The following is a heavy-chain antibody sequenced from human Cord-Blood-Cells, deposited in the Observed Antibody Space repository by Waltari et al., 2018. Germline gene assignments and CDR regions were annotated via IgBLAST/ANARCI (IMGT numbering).Heavy chain of an antibody. D-gene: IGHD1-26*01. V-gene: IGHV1-69*12. J-gene: IGHJ3*02. CDR3: AVRSHSGSYYAFDI. CDR1: GGTFSSDA. CDR2: IIPIFGTA. Sequence: QVQLVQSGAEVKKPGSSVKVSCKASGGTFSSDAISRVRQAPGQGLEWMGGIIPIFGTANYAQKFQGRVTITADESTSTAYMELSSLRSEDTAVYYCAVRSHSGSYYAFDIWGQGTMVTVSS.